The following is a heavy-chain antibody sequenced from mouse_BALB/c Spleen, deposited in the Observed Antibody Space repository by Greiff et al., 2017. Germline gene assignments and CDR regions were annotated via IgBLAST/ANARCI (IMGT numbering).Heavy chain of an antibody. V-gene: IGHV1-7*01. Sequence: VQLQQSGAELAKPGASVKMSCKASGYTFTSYWMHWVKQRPGQGLEWIGYINPSTGYTEYNQKFKDKATLTADKSSSTAYMQLSSLTSEDSAVYYCARLDYYFDYWGQGTTLTVSS. CDR1: GYTFTSYW. CDR3: ARLDYYFDY. J-gene: IGHJ2*01. CDR2: INPSTGYT.